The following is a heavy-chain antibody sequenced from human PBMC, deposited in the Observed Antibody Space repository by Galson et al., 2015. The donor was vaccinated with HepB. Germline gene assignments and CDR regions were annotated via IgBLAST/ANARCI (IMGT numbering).Heavy chain of an antibody. J-gene: IGHJ4*02. CDR3: ARDLIPAMVAGFAYY. D-gene: IGHD5-18*01. CDR1: GGTFSSYA. V-gene: IGHV1-69*04. CDR2: IIPILGIA. Sequence: SVKVSCKASGGTFSSYAISWVRQAPGQGLEWMGRIIPILGIANYAQKFQGRVTITADKSTSTAYMELSSLRSEDTAVYYCARDLIPAMVAGFAYYWGQGTLVTVSS.